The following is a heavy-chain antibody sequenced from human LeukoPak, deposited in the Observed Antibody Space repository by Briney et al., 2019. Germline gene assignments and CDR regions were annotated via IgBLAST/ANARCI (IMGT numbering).Heavy chain of an antibody. J-gene: IGHJ4*02. V-gene: IGHV3-7*01. CDR1: GFTFSRYW. D-gene: IGHD3-22*01. CDR3: ARFTGDDDSGYYDY. Sequence: GGSLRLSCAASGFTFSRYWMSWVRQAPGKGLEWVANIKQDGSKKYYADSVKGRFTISRDNSKNTLYLQMNSLRAEDTAVYYCARFTGDDDSGYYDYWGQGTLVTVSS. CDR2: IKQDGSKK.